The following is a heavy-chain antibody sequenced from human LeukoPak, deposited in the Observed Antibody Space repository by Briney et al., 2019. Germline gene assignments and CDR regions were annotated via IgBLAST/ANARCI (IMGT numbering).Heavy chain of an antibody. CDR2: IKSKTDGGTT. CDR1: GFTFSNAW. D-gene: IGHD1-26*01. J-gene: IGHJ1*01. V-gene: IGHV3-15*01. Sequence: PGGSLRLSCAASGFTFSNAWMSWVRQAPGKGLEWFGRIKSKTDGGTTDYAAPVKGRFTISRDDSKNTLYLQMNSLKTEDTAVYYCTTATQRVGQWELPPDAEYFQHWGQGTLVTVSS. CDR3: TTATQRVGQWELPPDAEYFQH.